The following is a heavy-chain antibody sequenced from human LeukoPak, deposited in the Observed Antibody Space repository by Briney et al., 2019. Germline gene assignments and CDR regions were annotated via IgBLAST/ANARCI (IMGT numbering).Heavy chain of an antibody. J-gene: IGHJ5*02. CDR1: GGSISSSSYY. CDR2: IYYSGST. Sequence: SETLSLTCTVSGGSISSSSYYWGWIRQPPGKGLEWIGSIYYSGSTYYNPSLKSRVTISVDTSKNQFSLKLSSVTAADTAVYYCARESPPRAVTKNWFDPWGQGTLVTVSS. V-gene: IGHV4-39*07. D-gene: IGHD4-17*01. CDR3: ARESPPRAVTKNWFDP.